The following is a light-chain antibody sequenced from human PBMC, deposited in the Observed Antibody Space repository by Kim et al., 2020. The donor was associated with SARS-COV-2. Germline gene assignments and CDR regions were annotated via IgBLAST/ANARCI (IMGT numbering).Light chain of an antibody. CDR1: QSVSSSY. CDR2: GAS. Sequence: EIVLTQSPGTLSLSPGERATLSCRARQSVSSSYLAWYQQKPGQAPRLLIYGASSRATGIPDRFSGSGSGTDFTLTISRLGPEDFAVYYCQQYDSSPMYTFGQGTKLEI. J-gene: IGKJ2*01. CDR3: QQYDSSPMYT. V-gene: IGKV3-20*01.